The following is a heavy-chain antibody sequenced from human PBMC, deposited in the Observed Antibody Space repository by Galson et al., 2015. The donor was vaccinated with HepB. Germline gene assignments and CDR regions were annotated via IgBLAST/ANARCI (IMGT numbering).Heavy chain of an antibody. J-gene: IGHJ3*02. Sequence: ETLSLTCTVSGGSISSSSYYWGWIRQPPGKGLEWIGSIYYSGSTYCNPSLKSRVTISVDTSKNQFSLKLSSVTAADTAVYYCARQIGYYDFWSGYRTTEIDIWGQGTMVTVSS. D-gene: IGHD3-3*01. CDR3: ARQIGYYDFWSGYRTTEIDI. CDR2: IYYSGST. V-gene: IGHV4-39*01. CDR1: GGSISSSSYY.